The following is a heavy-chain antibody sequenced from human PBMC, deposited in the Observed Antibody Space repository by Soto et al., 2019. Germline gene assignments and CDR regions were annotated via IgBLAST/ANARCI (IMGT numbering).Heavy chain of an antibody. CDR3: ARDRSDSSRADSFDV. J-gene: IGHJ3*01. V-gene: IGHV3-53*01. CDR2: IYRGVST. Sequence: PGGSLRLSCAVSGFTVSNTYMSWVRQAPGKGLEWVAVIYRGVSTHYADSVKGRFTISRDDSKNTIYLQMNSLRAEDTAVYYCARDRSDSSRADSFDVSGQGTMVTVSS. CDR1: GFTVSNTY. D-gene: IGHD6-25*01.